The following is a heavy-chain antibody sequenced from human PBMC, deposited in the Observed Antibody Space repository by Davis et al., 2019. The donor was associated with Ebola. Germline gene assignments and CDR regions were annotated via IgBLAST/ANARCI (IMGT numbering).Heavy chain of an antibody. Sequence: SVKVSCKASGGTFSSYAISWVRQAPGQGLEWMGGIIPIFGTANYAQKFQGRVTITADESTSTAYMELSSLRSEDTAVYYCARRGGYCSSTSCPLFYWGQGTLVTVSS. CDR1: GGTFSSYA. CDR3: ARRGGYCSSTSCPLFY. J-gene: IGHJ4*02. V-gene: IGHV1-69*13. D-gene: IGHD2-2*01. CDR2: IIPIFGTA.